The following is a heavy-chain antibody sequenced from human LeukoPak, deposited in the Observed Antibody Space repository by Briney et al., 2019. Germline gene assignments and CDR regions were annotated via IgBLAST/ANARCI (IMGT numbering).Heavy chain of an antibody. CDR3: AREPYYYGSGSDLRPFDP. J-gene: IGHJ5*02. V-gene: IGHV3-7*01. CDR2: IKQDGSEK. Sequence: GGSLRLSCAASGFTFSSYWMSWVRQAPGKELEWVANIKQDGSEKYYVDSVKGRFTISRDNAKNSLYLQMNSLRAEDTAVYYCAREPYYYGSGSDLRPFDPWGQGTLVTVSS. D-gene: IGHD3-10*01. CDR1: GFTFSSYW.